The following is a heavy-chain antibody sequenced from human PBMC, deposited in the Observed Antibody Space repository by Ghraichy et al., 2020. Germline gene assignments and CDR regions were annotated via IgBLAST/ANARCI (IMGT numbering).Heavy chain of an antibody. J-gene: IGHJ4*02. CDR3: AKDAPLLNYDSSGYQLDY. Sequence: GGSLRLSCAASGFTFSSYGMHWVRQAPGKGLEWVAVITHDGSNKYYADSVKGRFTISRDNSKNTLYLQMNSLRAEDTAVYYCAKDAPLLNYDSSGYQLDYWGQGTLVTVSS. CDR1: GFTFSSYG. V-gene: IGHV3-30*18. D-gene: IGHD3-22*01. CDR2: ITHDGSNK.